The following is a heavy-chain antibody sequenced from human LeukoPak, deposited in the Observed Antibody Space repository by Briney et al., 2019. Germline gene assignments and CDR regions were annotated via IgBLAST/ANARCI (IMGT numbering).Heavy chain of an antibody. CDR1: GGSISSSSYS. J-gene: IGHJ2*01. CDR3: ARRDGDYWYFDL. D-gene: IGHD4-17*01. CDR2: IYYSGST. V-gene: IGHV4-39*01. Sequence: KPSETLSLTCTVSGGSISSSSYSWGWIRQPPGKGLEWIGSIYYSGSTYYNPSLKSRVTISVDTSKNQFSLKLSSVTAADTAVYYCARRDGDYWYFDLWGRGTLVTVSS.